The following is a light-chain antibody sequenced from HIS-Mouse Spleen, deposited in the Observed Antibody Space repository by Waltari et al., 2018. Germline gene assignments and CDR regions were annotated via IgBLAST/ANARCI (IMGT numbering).Light chain of an antibody. V-gene: IGLV2-11*01. CDR1: TSAVGGYNY. CDR3: CSYAGSYTPWV. J-gene: IGLJ3*02. CDR2: DVS. Sequence: QSALTQPRSVSGSPGQSVTIPCTVPTSAVGGYNYVSLYQQHPGKAPKLMIYDVSKRPSGVPDRFSGSKSGNTASLTISGLQAEDEADYYCCSYAGSYTPWVFGGGTKLTVL.